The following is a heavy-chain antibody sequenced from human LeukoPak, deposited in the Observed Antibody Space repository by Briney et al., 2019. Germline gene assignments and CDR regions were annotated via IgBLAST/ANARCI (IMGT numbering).Heavy chain of an antibody. Sequence: PGGSLRLSCAASGFTFSSYWMHWVRQVPGKGLVWVARINPGGSSITYADSVKGRFTISRDNAKNTLYLQMNSLRAEDTAAYYCANAGPGYNSGSNYYYGMDVWGQGTTVTVSS. CDR3: ANAGPGYNSGSNYYYGMDV. D-gene: IGHD6-19*01. V-gene: IGHV3-74*01. CDR1: GFTFSSYW. J-gene: IGHJ6*02. CDR2: INPGGSSI.